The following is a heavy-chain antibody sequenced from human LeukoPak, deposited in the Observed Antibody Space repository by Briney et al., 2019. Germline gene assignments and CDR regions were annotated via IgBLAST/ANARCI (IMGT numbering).Heavy chain of an antibody. CDR2: ISGSGGST. Sequence: GGSLRLSCAASGFTFSSYAMHWVRQAPGKGLEWVSAISGSGGSTYYADSVKGRFTISRDNSKNTLYLQMNSLRAEDTAVYYCAKHQSSPYSSGWYPFDYWGQGTLVTVSS. CDR3: AKHQSSPYSSGWYPFDY. CDR1: GFTFSSYA. V-gene: IGHV3-23*01. D-gene: IGHD6-19*01. J-gene: IGHJ4*02.